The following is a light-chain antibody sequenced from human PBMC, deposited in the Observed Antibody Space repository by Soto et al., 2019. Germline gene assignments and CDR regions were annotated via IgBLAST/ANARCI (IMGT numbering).Light chain of an antibody. CDR2: GNS. Sequence: QAVVTQPPSVSGAPGQRVTISCTGSRSNIGAGYDVHWYQPLPGTAPKLLIYGNSNRPSGVPDRFSGSKSGTSASLAITGLQAEDEADYYCQSYDSSLSALFGGGTKLTVL. V-gene: IGLV1-40*01. CDR3: QSYDSSLSAL. CDR1: RSNIGAGYD. J-gene: IGLJ3*02.